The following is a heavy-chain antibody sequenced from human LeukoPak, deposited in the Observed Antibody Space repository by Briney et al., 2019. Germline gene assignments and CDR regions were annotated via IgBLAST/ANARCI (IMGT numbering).Heavy chain of an antibody. CDR2: ISGNGHET. V-gene: IGHV3-23*01. CDR1: GFIFSNYG. J-gene: IGHJ5*02. D-gene: IGHD6-19*01. CDR3: AKSSGWYYGRNWFDP. Sequence: GGSLRLSCAASGFIFSNYGMSWVRQTPGKGLEWVSVISGNGHETFYTDSVKGRFTISRDNSKNTLYLQMNSLRAEDTAVYYCAKSSGWYYGRNWFDPWGQGTLVTVSS.